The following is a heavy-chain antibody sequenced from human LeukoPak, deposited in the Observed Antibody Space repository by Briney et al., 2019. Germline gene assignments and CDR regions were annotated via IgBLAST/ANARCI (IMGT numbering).Heavy chain of an antibody. J-gene: IGHJ4*02. V-gene: IGHV4-31*03. CDR1: GXSISSGGYY. CDR3: ARGEMATTYYFDY. CDR2: IYYSGSS. Sequence: SETLSLTCTVSGXSISSGGYYWSWIRQHPGKGLDWIGYIYYSGSSYYNPSLKSRVTISVDTSKNQFSLKLTSVTAADTAVYYCARGEMATTYYFDYWGQGTLVTVSS. D-gene: IGHD5-24*01.